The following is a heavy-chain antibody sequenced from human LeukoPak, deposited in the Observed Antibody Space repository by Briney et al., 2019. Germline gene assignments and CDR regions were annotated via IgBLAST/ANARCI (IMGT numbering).Heavy chain of an antibody. D-gene: IGHD3-22*01. CDR3: ARESPPVAYYYDSSGYSLGWFDP. Sequence: KPGASVKVSCKASGYTFTSYGISWVRQAPGQGLEWMGWISAYNGNTNYAQKLQGRVTMTTDTSTSTAYMELRSLRSDDTAVYYCARESPPVAYYYDSSGYSLGWFDPWGQGTLVTVSS. J-gene: IGHJ5*02. CDR2: ISAYNGNT. CDR1: GYTFTSYG. V-gene: IGHV1-18*01.